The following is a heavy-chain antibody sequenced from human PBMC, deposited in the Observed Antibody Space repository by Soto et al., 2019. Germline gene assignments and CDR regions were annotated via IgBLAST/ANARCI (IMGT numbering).Heavy chain of an antibody. J-gene: IGHJ3*02. D-gene: IGHD3-22*01. Sequence: QVQLQESGPGLVKPSETLSLTCTVSGGSTSSYYWSWIRQPPGKGLEWIGHIYYSGSTNYNPSLKSRVTISVDTSNKQFSLGRSSVTAAYTAMYYCARHWDYDSPYDTFDIWGQGTMVTVSS. CDR1: GGSTSSYY. CDR2: IYYSGST. CDR3: ARHWDYDSPYDTFDI. V-gene: IGHV4-59*08.